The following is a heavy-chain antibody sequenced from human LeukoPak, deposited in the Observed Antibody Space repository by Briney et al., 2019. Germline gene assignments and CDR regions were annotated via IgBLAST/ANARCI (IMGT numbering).Heavy chain of an antibody. CDR1: GFTVSSNY. CDR2: IYSGGST. V-gene: IGHV3-66*01. J-gene: IGHJ4*02. D-gene: IGHD6-19*01. CDR3: ARDSRKGIAVAGNFDY. Sequence: GGSLRLSCAASGFTVSSNYMSWVRQAPGKGLEWVSVIYSGGSTYYADSVKGRFTISRDNSKNTLYLQMNSLRAEDTAVYYCARDSRKGIAVAGNFDYWGQGTLVTVSS.